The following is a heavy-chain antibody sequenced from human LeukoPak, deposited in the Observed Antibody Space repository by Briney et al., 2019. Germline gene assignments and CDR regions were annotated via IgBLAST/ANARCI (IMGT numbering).Heavy chain of an antibody. V-gene: IGHV4-61*02. J-gene: IGHJ6*03. CDR1: GGSISSGSYY. CDR2: IYTSGST. CDR3: ARDEVEGYYYYMDV. D-gene: IGHD5-24*01. Sequence: SETLSLTCTVSGGSISSGSYYWSWIRQPAGKGLEWIGRIYTSGSTNYNPSLKSRVTISVDTPKNQFSLKLSSVTAADTAVYYCARDEVEGYYYYMDVWGKGTTVTISS.